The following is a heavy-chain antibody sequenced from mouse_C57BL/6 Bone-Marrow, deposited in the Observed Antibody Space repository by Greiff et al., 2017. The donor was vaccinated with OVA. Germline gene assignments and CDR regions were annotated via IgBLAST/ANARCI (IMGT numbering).Heavy chain of an antibody. CDR3: ARLLTTVVATDFDY. J-gene: IGHJ2*01. V-gene: IGHV5-4*01. D-gene: IGHD1-1*01. CDR1: GFTFSSYA. Sequence: EVQVVESGGGLVKPGGSLKLSCAASGFTFSSYAMSWVRQTPEKRLEWVATISDGGSYTYYPANVKGRFTISRDNAKNNLYLQMSHLKSEDTAMYYCARLLTTVVATDFDYWGQGTTLTVSS. CDR2: ISDGGSYT.